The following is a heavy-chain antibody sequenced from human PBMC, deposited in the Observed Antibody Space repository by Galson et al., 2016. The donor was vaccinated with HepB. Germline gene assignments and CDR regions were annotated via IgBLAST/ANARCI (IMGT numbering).Heavy chain of an antibody. Sequence: ETLSLTCAVYDGSFRSYYWSWIRQTPEKGLEWVGEINHGGSTNYNPSLKSRVIISIDTSKNQFSLKLSSVTAADTAVYYCARGDRPLRSNYYGYNRFDPWGQGTLVTVSS. CDR1: DGSFRSYY. J-gene: IGHJ5*02. CDR2: INHGGST. D-gene: IGHD4-11*01. V-gene: IGHV4-34*01. CDR3: ARGDRPLRSNYYGYNRFDP.